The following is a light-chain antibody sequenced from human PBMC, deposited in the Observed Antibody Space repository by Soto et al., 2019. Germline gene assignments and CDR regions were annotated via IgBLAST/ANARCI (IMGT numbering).Light chain of an antibody. CDR1: QSLLHSNGYNY. J-gene: IGKJ1*01. Sequence: DIVMTQSPLSLPVTPGEPASISCRSSQSLLHSNGYNYLDWYLQKPGQSPQLLIYLGSNRASGVPDRFSGSGTGTDFTLRISSVEAVDVGVYYCMQPLQSWTFGQGTKVEIK. CDR3: MQPLQSWT. V-gene: IGKV2-28*01. CDR2: LGS.